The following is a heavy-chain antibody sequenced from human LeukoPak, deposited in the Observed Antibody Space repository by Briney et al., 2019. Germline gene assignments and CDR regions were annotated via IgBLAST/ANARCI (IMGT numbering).Heavy chain of an antibody. D-gene: IGHD2-15*01. CDR3: ARLSGGSCYDY. J-gene: IGHJ4*02. V-gene: IGHV4-31*03. CDR1: GGSISSDGYY. CDR2: IYYSGST. Sequence: SQTLSLTCTVSGGSISSDGYYWSWIRQHPGKGLEWIGYIYYSGSTYYNPSLKSRVTISVDTSKNQFSLKLSSVTAADTAVYYCARLSGGSCYDYWGQGTLVTVSS.